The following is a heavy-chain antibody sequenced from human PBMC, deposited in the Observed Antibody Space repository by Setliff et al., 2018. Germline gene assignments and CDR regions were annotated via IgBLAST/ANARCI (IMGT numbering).Heavy chain of an antibody. CDR2: IYYSGST. J-gene: IGHJ3*02. CDR3: ARSEMATTSFDI. Sequence: PSETLSLTCTVSGYSISSSSYYWGWIRQPPGKGLEWIGSIYYSGSTYYNPSLKSRVTISVDTSKNQFSLKLSSVTAADTAVYFCARSEMATTSFDIWGQGTMVTVSS. D-gene: IGHD1-1*01. CDR1: GYSISSSSYY. V-gene: IGHV4-39*01.